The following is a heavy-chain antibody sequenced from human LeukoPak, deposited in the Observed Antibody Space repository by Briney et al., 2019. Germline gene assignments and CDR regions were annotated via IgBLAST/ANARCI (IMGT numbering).Heavy chain of an antibody. J-gene: IGHJ4*02. Sequence: KTSETLSLTCTVSGGSISSYYWSWIRQPAGKGLEWIGRIYTSGSTNYNPSLKSRVTISVDTSKNQFSLKLSSVTAADTAVYYCARGAYITMIVVVITTYFDYWGQGTLVTVSS. CDR3: ARGAYITMIVVVITTYFDY. D-gene: IGHD3-22*01. CDR2: IYTSGST. CDR1: GGSISSYY. V-gene: IGHV4-4*07.